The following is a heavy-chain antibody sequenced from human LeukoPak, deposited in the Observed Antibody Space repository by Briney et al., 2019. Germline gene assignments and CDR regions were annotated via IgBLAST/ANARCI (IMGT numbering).Heavy chain of an antibody. V-gene: IGHV4-39*01. D-gene: IGHD3-16*01. J-gene: IGHJ4*02. CDR2: IYYSGST. CDR1: GGSISSSSYY. Sequence: SETLSLTCTVSGGSISSSSYYWGWIRQPPRKGLEWIGSIYYSGSTYYNPSLKSRVTISVDTSKNQFSPKLSSVTAADTAVYYCARPRGTYYDYVWTPRVFDYWGQGTLVTVSS. CDR3: ARPRGTYYDYVWTPRVFDY.